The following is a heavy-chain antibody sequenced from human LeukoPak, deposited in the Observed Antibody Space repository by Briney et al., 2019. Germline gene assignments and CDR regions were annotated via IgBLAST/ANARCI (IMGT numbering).Heavy chain of an antibody. Sequence: QPGGSLRLSCAASGFTFSSCWMSWVRQAPGKGLEWVANIKQDGSEKYYADSVKGRFTISRDNSKNSLYLQMNSLTTADTALYYCAALWRGEYGYNLDSWGQGTLVTVSS. V-gene: IGHV3-7*03. CDR1: GFTFSSCW. J-gene: IGHJ4*02. CDR3: AALWRGEYGYNLDS. D-gene: IGHD5-24*01. CDR2: IKQDGSEK.